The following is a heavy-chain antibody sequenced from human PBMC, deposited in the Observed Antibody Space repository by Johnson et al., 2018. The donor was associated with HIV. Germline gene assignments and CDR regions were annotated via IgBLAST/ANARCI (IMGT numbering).Heavy chain of an antibody. J-gene: IGHJ3*02. V-gene: IGHV3-9*03. CDR1: GFTFDDYA. Sequence: VQLVESGGGVVRPGGSLRLSCAASGFTFDDYAMHWVRQAPGKGLEWVSGISWNSGSIGYADSVKGRFTISRDNAKNSLYLQIGSLRAEDMAVYYCARGWELLTPAFDIWGQGTMVTVSS. CDR2: ISWNSGSI. D-gene: IGHD1-26*01. CDR3: ARGWELLTPAFDI.